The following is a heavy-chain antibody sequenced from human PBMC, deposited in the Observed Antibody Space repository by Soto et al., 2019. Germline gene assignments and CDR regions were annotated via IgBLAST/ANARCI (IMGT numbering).Heavy chain of an antibody. V-gene: IGHV4-59*08. CDR1: GGSISSYY. CDR3: ARHGEGGGPAAIGYYYYYRDV. J-gene: IGHJ6*03. D-gene: IGHD2-2*01. CDR2: IYYSGST. Sequence: SETLSLTCTVSGGSISSYYWSWIRQPPGKGLEWIGYIYYSGSTNYNPSLKSRVTISVDTSKNQFSLKLSSVTAADTAVYYCARHGEGGGPAAIGYYYYYRDVWGKGTTVTVSS.